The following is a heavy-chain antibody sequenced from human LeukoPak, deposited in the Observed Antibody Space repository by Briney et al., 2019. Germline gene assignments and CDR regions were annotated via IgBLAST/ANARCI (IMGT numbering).Heavy chain of an antibody. V-gene: IGHV4-31*03. Sequence: SQTLSLTCTVSGGSISSGGYYWSWIRQHPGKCLEWIGYIYYSVSTYYNTSLKSRVTISVDTSKNQFSLKLSSVTAADTAVYYCARVLMTPSTDYYYYYGMDVWGQGATVTVSS. CDR3: ARVLMTPSTDYYYYYGMDV. CDR1: GGSISSGGYY. D-gene: IGHD3-16*01. J-gene: IGHJ6*02. CDR2: IYYSVST.